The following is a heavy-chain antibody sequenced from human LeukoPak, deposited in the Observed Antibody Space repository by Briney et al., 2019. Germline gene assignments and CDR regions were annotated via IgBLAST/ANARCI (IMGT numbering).Heavy chain of an antibody. CDR3: AKTSLSDASGHYYYMDV. D-gene: IGHD3-3*01. J-gene: IGHJ6*03. Sequence: GGSLRLSCAASGFTFSNYGMNWVRQAPGKELVWVAFLRIDGTNKFYADYAKGRLSISTVYCQNTKYMQVQNLKTEDTAVSYFAKTSLSDASGHYYYMDVRGKGTTVTVSS. CDR1: GFTFSNYG. CDR2: LRIDGTNK. V-gene: IGHV3-30*02.